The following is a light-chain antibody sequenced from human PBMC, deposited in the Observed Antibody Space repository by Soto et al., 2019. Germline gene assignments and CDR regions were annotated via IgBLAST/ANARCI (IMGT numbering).Light chain of an antibody. J-gene: IGLJ3*02. CDR1: SGHSSYA. Sequence: QPVLPQSPSASASLGASVKLTCTLSSGHSSYAIAWHQQRPERGPRYLMKINSDGSHSKGDGIPDRFSGSSSGAERYLTISSLQSEDEADYYCQTWGTGIWVFGGGTKLTVL. V-gene: IGLV4-69*01. CDR2: INSDGSH. CDR3: QTWGTGIWV.